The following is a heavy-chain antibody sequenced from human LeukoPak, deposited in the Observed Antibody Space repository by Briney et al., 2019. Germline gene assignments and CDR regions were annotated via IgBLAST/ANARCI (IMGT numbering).Heavy chain of an antibody. V-gene: IGHV1-18*01. CDR1: GYTFSRYG. Sequence: ASMKVSCKASGYTFSRYGITWVRQAPGQGPEWMGWITAYDGNTNFAQNFQARVTMTTDTSTNTAYMELRSLRSDDTAVYYCARQSFIAGDNWNYVLNGDDALDIWGQGTMATVSS. D-gene: IGHD1-7*01. CDR3: ARQSFIAGDNWNYVLNGDDALDI. J-gene: IGHJ3*02. CDR2: ITAYDGNT.